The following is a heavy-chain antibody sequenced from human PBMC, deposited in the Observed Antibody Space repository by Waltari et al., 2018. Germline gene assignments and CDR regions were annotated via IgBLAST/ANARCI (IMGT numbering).Heavy chain of an antibody. V-gene: IGHV4-38-2*02. J-gene: IGHJ3*02. CDR2: IYHSGST. Sequence: QVQLQESGPGLVKPSETLSLTCAVSGYSISSGYYCGWIRQPPGKGLEWIGSIYHSGSTYYNPSLKSRVTISVDTSKNQFSLKLSSVTAADTAVYYCARDRLGYYPTHDAFDIWGQGTMVTVSS. CDR1: GYSISSGYY. CDR3: ARDRLGYYPTHDAFDI. D-gene: IGHD3-22*01.